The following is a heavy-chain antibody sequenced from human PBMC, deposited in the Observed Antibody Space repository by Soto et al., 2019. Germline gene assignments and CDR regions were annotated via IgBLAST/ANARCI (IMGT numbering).Heavy chain of an antibody. V-gene: IGHV3-15*01. CDR2: IKSKTDGGTT. CDR3: TTDLSRYCSSTSCYAFDI. J-gene: IGHJ3*02. D-gene: IGHD2-2*01. Sequence: GGSLRLSCAASGFTFSNAWMSWVRQAPGKGLEWVGRIKSKTDGGTTDYAAPVKGRFTISRDDSKNTLYLQMNSPKTEDTAVYYCTTDLSRYCSSTSCYAFDIWGQGTMVTVSS. CDR1: GFTFSNAW.